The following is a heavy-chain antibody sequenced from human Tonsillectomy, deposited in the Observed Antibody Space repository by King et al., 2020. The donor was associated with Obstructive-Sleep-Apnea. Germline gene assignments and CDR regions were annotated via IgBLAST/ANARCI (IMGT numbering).Heavy chain of an antibody. J-gene: IGHJ4*02. V-gene: IGHV4-59*08. CDR1: GGSISNYY. D-gene: IGHD5-12*01. CDR2: MYYSGNT. CDR3: ARHRGVEDYGGYGDYFDY. Sequence: VQLQESGPGLVKPSETLSLTCTVSGGSISNYYWSWIRQPPGKGLEWIGYMYYSGNTNFNPSLKSLVTISADTSKIQFSLSLRSVTAADTAVYYCARHRGVEDYGGYGDYFDYWGQGTLVTVSS.